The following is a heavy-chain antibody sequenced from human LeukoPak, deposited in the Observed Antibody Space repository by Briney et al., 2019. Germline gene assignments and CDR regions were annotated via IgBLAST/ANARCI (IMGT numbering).Heavy chain of an antibody. V-gene: IGHV3-21*01. J-gene: IGHJ6*04. Sequence: PGGSLRLSCAASGFTFSSYSMNWVRQAPGKGLEWVSSISSSSSYIYYADSVKGRFTIPRDNAKNSLYLQMNSLRAEDTAVYYCARDFQVWFGEAYGMDVWGKGTTVTVSS. D-gene: IGHD3-10*01. CDR2: ISSSSSYI. CDR3: ARDFQVWFGEAYGMDV. CDR1: GFTFSSYS.